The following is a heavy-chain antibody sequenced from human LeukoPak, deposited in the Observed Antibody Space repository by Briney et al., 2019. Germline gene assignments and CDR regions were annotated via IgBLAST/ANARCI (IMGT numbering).Heavy chain of an antibody. CDR2: ISAYNGNT. J-gene: IGHJ3*02. CDR1: GYTFTSYG. V-gene: IGHV1-18*01. CDR3: ARGKYCTNGVCYVGFDAFDI. D-gene: IGHD2-8*01. Sequence: EASVKVSCKASGYTFTSYGISWVRQAPGQGLEWMGWISAYNGNTNYAQKLQGRVTMTTDTSTNTAYMELRSLRSDDAAVYYCARGKYCTNGVCYVGFDAFDIWGQGTMVTVSS.